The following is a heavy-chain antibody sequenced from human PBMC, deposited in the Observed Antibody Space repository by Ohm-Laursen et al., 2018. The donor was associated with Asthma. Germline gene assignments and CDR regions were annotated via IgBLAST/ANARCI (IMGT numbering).Heavy chain of an antibody. CDR2: IIPIFGTA. Sequence: SSVKVSCKASGGTFSSYAISWVRQAPGQGLEWMGGIIPIFGTANYAQKLQGRVTVTTDTSTSTAYMELRSLRSDDTAVYYCARESGSSSSRYFDLWGRGTLVTVSS. CDR3: ARESGSSSSRYFDL. V-gene: IGHV1-69*05. D-gene: IGHD6-6*01. J-gene: IGHJ2*01. CDR1: GGTFSSYA.